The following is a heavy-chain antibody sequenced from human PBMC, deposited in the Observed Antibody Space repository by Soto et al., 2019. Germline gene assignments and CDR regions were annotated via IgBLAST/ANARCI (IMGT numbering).Heavy chain of an antibody. D-gene: IGHD4-17*01. CDR1: GFTFSSYA. Sequence: QVQLVESGGGVVQPGRSLRLSCAASGFTFSSYAMHWVRQAPGKGLEWVAVISYDGSNKYYADSVKGRFTISRDNSKNTLYLQMNSLRAEDTAVYYCARVGYGDHPGQFDYWGQGTLVTVSS. V-gene: IGHV3-30-3*01. CDR2: ISYDGSNK. CDR3: ARVGYGDHPGQFDY. J-gene: IGHJ4*02.